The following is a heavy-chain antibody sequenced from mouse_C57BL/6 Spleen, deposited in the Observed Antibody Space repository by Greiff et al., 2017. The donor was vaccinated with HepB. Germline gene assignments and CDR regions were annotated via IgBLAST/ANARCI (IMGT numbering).Heavy chain of an antibody. V-gene: IGHV3-6*01. CDR1: GYSITSGYY. Sequence: EVKLMESGPGLVKPSQSLSLTCSVTGYSITSGYYWNWIRQFPGNKLEWMGYISYDGSNNYNPSLKNRISITRDTSKNQFFLKLNSVTTEDTATYYCASGGTAQASWFAYWGQGTLVTVSA. J-gene: IGHJ3*01. D-gene: IGHD3-2*02. CDR3: ASGGTAQASWFAY. CDR2: ISYDGSN.